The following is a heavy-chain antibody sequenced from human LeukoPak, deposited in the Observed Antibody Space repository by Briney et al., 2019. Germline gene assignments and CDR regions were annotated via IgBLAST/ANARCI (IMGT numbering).Heavy chain of an antibody. J-gene: IGHJ3*02. D-gene: IGHD6-19*01. CDR2: IYYTGST. V-gene: IGHV4-39*07. CDR3: ARWLGDTFDI. Sequence: SETLSLTCTVSGGSISSSSYYWGWIRQPPGKGLEWIGSIYYTGSTNYNPSLKSRVTISEGASKNHFSLKLTSVTAADTAVYYCARWLGDTFDIWGQGTKVTVSS. CDR1: GGSISSSSYY.